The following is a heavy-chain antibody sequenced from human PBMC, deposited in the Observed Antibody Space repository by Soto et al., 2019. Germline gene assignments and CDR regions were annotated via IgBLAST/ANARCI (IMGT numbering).Heavy chain of an antibody. CDR2: IFGSGAPT. D-gene: IGHD3-16*01. J-gene: IGHJ3*01. Sequence: EVQLLKSRGGLVQPGGSLRLSCAASGFTFSHYAMSWVRQAPGKGLQWVSTIFGSGAPTHYADSVKGRFGISRDNSNNMLFLEMNSLKDEDTAVYYCTREASSWGFAFDLWGQGTTVAVSS. CDR3: TREASSWGFAFDL. V-gene: IGHV3-23*01. CDR1: GFTFSHYA.